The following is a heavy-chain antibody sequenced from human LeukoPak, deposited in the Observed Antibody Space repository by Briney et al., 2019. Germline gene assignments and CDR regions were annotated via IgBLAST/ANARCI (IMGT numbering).Heavy chain of an antibody. V-gene: IGHV3-74*01. CDR3: ARVRVAAGIFWNDAFDI. CDR1: GFTFSDTW. CDR2: IRSDGSDA. J-gene: IGHJ3*02. D-gene: IGHD6-13*01. Sequence: GGSLRLSCAASGFTFSDTWMHWVRQVPGKGLVWVSRIRSDGSDARYAESVKGRFTISRDNAKNSLYLQMNSLRAEDTAVYYCARVRVAAGIFWNDAFDIWGQGTMVTVSS.